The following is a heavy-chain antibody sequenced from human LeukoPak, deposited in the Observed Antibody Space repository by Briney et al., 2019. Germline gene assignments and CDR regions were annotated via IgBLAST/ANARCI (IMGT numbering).Heavy chain of an antibody. CDR3: ARAGITFGGVIDHYFFDY. CDR2: ISSSSSTI. V-gene: IGHV3-48*01. CDR1: GFTFSSYS. Sequence: PGGSLRLSCAASGFTFSSYSMNWVRQAPGKGLEWVSYISSSSSTIYYADSVKGRFTISRDNAKNSLYLQMNSLRAEDTAVYYCARAGITFGGVIDHYFFDYWGQGTLVTVSS. D-gene: IGHD3-16*02. J-gene: IGHJ4*02.